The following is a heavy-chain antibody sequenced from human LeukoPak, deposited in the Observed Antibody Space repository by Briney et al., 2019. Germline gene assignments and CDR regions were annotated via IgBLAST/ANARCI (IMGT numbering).Heavy chain of an antibody. Sequence: SETLSLTCTVSGGSISSSSYYWGWIRQPPGKGLEWIGSIDYSGSTYHNPSLKSRVTISVDTSKNQFSLKLSSVTAADTAVYYCASVGDYYYYMDVWGKGTTVTVSS. V-gene: IGHV4-39*01. D-gene: IGHD1-26*01. CDR1: GGSISSSSYY. CDR3: ASVGDYYYYMDV. J-gene: IGHJ6*03. CDR2: IDYSGST.